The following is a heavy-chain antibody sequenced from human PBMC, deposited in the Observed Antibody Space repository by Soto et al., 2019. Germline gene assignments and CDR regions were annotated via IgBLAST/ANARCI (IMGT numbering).Heavy chain of an antibody. CDR3: ARGLTGTTRLRYYYMDV. CDR2: MNPNSGST. J-gene: IGHJ6*03. CDR1: GYTFTSYD. Sequence: ASVKVSCKASGYTFTSYDINWVRQATGQGLEWMGWMNPNSGSTGYAQKFQGRVTMTRNTSISTAYMELSSLRSEDTAVYYCARGLTGTTRLRYYYMDVWGKGTTVTVSS. V-gene: IGHV1-8*01. D-gene: IGHD1-7*01.